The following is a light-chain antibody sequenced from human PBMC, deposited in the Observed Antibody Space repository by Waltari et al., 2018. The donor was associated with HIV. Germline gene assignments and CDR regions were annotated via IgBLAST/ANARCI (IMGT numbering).Light chain of an antibody. J-gene: IGLJ3*02. CDR1: SSNIGSNY. CDR3: ATGDVSLSGRV. Sequence: QSALTQPPSASGTPGQRVSIFCSGGSSNIGSNYVYWYQQLPGVAPKLLIYTDDQRPSGVPDRLSGSKSGTSASLAISGLRSEDEGEYYCATGDVSLSGRVFGGGTRLTVI. CDR2: TDD. V-gene: IGLV1-47*01.